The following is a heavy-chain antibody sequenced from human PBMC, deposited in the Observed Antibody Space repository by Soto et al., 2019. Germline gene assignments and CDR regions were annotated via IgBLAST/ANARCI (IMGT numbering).Heavy chain of an antibody. CDR1: GVAISIGDYY. CDR2: IYYSGST. V-gene: IGHV4-30-4*01. J-gene: IGHJ5*02. CDR3: ASGRPDPYYYDPSRHYYVA. D-gene: IGHD3-22*01. Sequence: PSETLSLTCTVSGVAISIGDYYWTWIRQPPGKGLEWIGYIYYSGSTYYNPSLKSRVTLSVDTSKNQFSLKLSSVTAADSAVYSCASGRPDPYYYDPSRHYYVAWGQGTRVTVSS.